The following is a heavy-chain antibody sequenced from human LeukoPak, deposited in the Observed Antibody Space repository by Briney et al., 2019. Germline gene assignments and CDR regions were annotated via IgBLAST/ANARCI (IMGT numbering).Heavy chain of an antibody. Sequence: GGSLRLSCAASGFTFSSYWMSWVRQAPGKGLEWVANIKQDGSEKYYVDSVKGRFTISRDNAKNSLYLQMNSLRAEDTAVYYCARDFFFPNSYGYDWGQGALVTVSS. V-gene: IGHV3-7*01. CDR3: ARDFFFPNSYGYD. D-gene: IGHD5-18*01. CDR1: GFTFSSYW. CDR2: IKQDGSEK. J-gene: IGHJ4*02.